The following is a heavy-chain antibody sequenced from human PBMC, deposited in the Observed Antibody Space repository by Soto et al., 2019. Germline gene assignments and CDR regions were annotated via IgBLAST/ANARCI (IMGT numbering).Heavy chain of an antibody. Sequence: PGGSLRLSCAASGFTFSSYGMHWVRQAPGKGLEWVAVIWYDGSNKYYADSVKGRFTISRDNSKNTLYLQMNSLRAEDTAVYYCARVVGSGSYKYYYYGMDVWGQGTTVTVSS. J-gene: IGHJ6*02. CDR2: IWYDGSNK. CDR1: GFTFSSYG. D-gene: IGHD3-10*01. CDR3: ARVVGSGSYKYYYYGMDV. V-gene: IGHV3-33*01.